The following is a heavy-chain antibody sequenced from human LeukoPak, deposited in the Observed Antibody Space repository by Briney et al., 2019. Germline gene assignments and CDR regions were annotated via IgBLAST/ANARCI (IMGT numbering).Heavy chain of an antibody. J-gene: IGHJ4*02. V-gene: IGHV4-59*12. CDR2: IYHSGST. Sequence: SETLSLTCTVSGGSISSYYWSWIRQPPGKGLEWIGYIYHSGSTYYNPSLKSRVTISVDRSKNQFSLKLSSVTAADTAVYYCARVMGNYDFWSGFYYFDYWGQGTLVTVSS. CDR1: GGSISSYY. CDR3: ARVMGNYDFWSGFYYFDY. D-gene: IGHD3-3*01.